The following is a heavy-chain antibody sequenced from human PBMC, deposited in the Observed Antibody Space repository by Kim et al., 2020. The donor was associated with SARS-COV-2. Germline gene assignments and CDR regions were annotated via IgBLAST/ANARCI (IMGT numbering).Heavy chain of an antibody. CDR3: ARVLSSGYDFWSGYSDAFDI. V-gene: IGHV4-4*02. D-gene: IGHD3-3*01. CDR2: IYHSGST. Sequence: SETLSLTCAVSGGSISSSNWWSWVRQPPGKGLEWIGEIYHSGSTNYNPSLKSRVTISVDKSKNQFSLKLSSVTAADTAVYYCARVLSSGYDFWSGYSDAFDIWGQGTMVTVSS. J-gene: IGHJ3*02. CDR1: GGSISSSNW.